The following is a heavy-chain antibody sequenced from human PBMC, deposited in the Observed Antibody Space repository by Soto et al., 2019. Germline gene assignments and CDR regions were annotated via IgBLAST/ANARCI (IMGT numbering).Heavy chain of an antibody. CDR2: VIPILGAS. CDR1: ADTFTGYT. CDR3: ARSRGSYYSNFDS. J-gene: IGHJ4*02. Sequence: QVQLVQSGAEVKKPGSSVKVSCKASADTFTGYTVTWVRQAPGQGLEWVGRVIPILGASNFAQKFQGRVTIAADNSTGTAYMVLTGLTSEDTAVYYCARSRGSYYSNFDSWGQGTLVTVSS. V-gene: IGHV1-69*08. D-gene: IGHD3-10*01.